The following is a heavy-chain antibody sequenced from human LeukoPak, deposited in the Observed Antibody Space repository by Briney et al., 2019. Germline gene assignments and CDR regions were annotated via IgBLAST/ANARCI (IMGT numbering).Heavy chain of an antibody. CDR3: ARSRVTMVRGVITPLDY. J-gene: IGHJ4*02. Sequence: ASVKVSCKASGYTFTSYAMHWVRQAPGQRLEWMGWINAGNGNTKYSQKFQGRVTITRDTSASTAYMELSSLRSEDTAVYYCARSRVTMVRGVITPLDYGGQGTLVTVSS. V-gene: IGHV1-3*01. D-gene: IGHD3-10*01. CDR2: INAGNGNT. CDR1: GYTFTSYA.